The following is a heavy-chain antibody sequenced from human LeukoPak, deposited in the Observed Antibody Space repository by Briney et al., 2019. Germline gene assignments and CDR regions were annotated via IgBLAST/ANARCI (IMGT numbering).Heavy chain of an antibody. D-gene: IGHD6-19*01. CDR2: ISYDGSNK. Sequence: PGRSLRLSCAASGFTFSSYAMHWVRQAPGKGLEWVAVISYDGSNKYYADSVKGRFTISRDNSKNTLYLQMNSLGAEDTAVYYCARDKSPNSSGWYFWGQGTLVTVSS. CDR1: GFTFSSYA. V-gene: IGHV3-30*04. J-gene: IGHJ4*02. CDR3: ARDKSPNSSGWYF.